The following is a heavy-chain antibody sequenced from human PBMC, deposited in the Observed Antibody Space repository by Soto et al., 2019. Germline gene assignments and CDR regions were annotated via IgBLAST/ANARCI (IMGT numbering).Heavy chain of an antibody. CDR3: ARDWRGAEGLDP. V-gene: IGHV1-18*01. D-gene: IGHD3-3*01. CDR2: IGTHNGDT. J-gene: IGHJ5*02. Sequence: QVQLVQSGPAVKKPGASVKVSCKASGYTFDTYGFSWVRQAPGQGLEWVGWIGTHNGDTTYAQKFQGRVTMTIDTSTTPSYMELRSLTSDDTAMYLCARDWRGAEGLDPGGQGTLVPVSS. CDR1: GYTFDTYG.